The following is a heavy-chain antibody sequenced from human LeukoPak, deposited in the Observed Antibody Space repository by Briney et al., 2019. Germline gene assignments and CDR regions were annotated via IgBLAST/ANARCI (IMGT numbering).Heavy chain of an antibody. J-gene: IGHJ4*02. CDR2: INADGSTT. CDR1: GFNFRNYW. V-gene: IGHV3-74*01. D-gene: IGHD3-10*01. CDR3: ARCYYHASMVDF. Sequence: GGSLRLSCAASGFNFRNYWMLWVRQPPGRGLVWVSRINADGSTTNYADSVKGRFTISRDNAKNTLYLQMNSLSAEETAVYYCARCYYHASMVDFWGPGTLVAVSA.